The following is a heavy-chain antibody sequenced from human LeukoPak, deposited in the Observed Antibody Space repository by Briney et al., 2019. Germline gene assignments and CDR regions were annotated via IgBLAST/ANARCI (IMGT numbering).Heavy chain of an antibody. CDR1: GFTVSSNY. Sequence: RTAGSLRLSCVASGFTVSSNYLNWVRQAPGKGLEWVSVFYTSGRTYYADSVKGRFTISRDNSKNTLYLQMNSLRAEDTAVYYCARGDRAASGFDYWGQGTLVTVST. D-gene: IGHD2-15*01. J-gene: IGHJ4*02. V-gene: IGHV3-66*01. CDR2: FYTSGRT. CDR3: ARGDRAASGFDY.